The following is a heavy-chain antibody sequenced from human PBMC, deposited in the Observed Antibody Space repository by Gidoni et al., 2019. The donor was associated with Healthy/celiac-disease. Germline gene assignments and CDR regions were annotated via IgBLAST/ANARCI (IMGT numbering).Heavy chain of an antibody. J-gene: IGHJ4*02. CDR3: ARLSNYDILTGYYNGPDY. Sequence: EVQLVQSGAEVKKPGESLKISCKGSGYSFTSYWIGWVRQMPGKGLAWMGIIYPGDSDTRYSPSFQGQVTISADKSISTAYLQWSSLKASDTAMYYCARLSNYDILTGYYNGPDYWGQGTLVTVSS. V-gene: IGHV5-51*01. D-gene: IGHD3-9*01. CDR1: GYSFTSYW. CDR2: IYPGDSDT.